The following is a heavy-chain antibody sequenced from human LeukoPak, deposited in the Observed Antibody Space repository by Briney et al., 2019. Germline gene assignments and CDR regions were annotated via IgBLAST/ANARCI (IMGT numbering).Heavy chain of an antibody. CDR3: ARHLGYCSSDSCYDFDY. V-gene: IGHV4-31*03. J-gene: IGHJ4*02. D-gene: IGHD2-2*01. Sequence: SETLSLTCTVSGGSISSGGYYWSWIRQHPGKGLEWIGYIYYSGSTYYNPSLKSRVTISVDTSKNQFSLKLSSVSAADTAVYYCARHLGYCSSDSCYDFDYWGQGTLVTVSS. CDR2: IYYSGST. CDR1: GGSISSGGYY.